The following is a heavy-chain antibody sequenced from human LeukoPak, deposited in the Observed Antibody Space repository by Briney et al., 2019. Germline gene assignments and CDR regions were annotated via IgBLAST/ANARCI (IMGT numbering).Heavy chain of an antibody. J-gene: IGHJ4*02. CDR2: ISGSGGTT. CDR1: GCTFSSNA. V-gene: IGHV3-23*01. CDR3: AKDRNRWGLTPPFDY. D-gene: IGHD1-14*01. Sequence: GGSLRLSCAASGCTFSSNAMSWVRQAPGKGLEWVSAISGSGGTTYHPHSVTPRFTISRDNSKNPLYLQMISLSAEYTAVYYCAKDRNRWGLTPPFDYWGQGTLVTVSS.